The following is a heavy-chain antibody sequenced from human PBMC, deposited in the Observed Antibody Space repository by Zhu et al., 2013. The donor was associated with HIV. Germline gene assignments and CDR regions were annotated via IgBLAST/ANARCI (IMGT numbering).Heavy chain of an antibody. CDR3: ARKWAWQLRHALGSRETPYYYYGMDV. CDR2: ISAYNGNT. V-gene: IGHV1-18*01. J-gene: IGHJ6*02. CDR1: GYTFTSYG. D-gene: IGHD6-6*01. Sequence: QVQLVQSGAEVKKPGASVKVSCKASGYTFTSYGISWVRQAPGQGLEWMGWISAYNGNTNYAQKLQGRVTMTTDTSTSTAYMELRSLRSDDTAVYYCARKWAWQLRHALGSRETPYYYYGMDVWGQGTTVTVSS.